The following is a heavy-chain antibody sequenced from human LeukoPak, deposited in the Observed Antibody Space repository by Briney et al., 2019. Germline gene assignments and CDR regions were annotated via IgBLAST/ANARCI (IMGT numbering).Heavy chain of an antibody. J-gene: IGHJ6*02. CDR1: GGSISSYY. V-gene: IGHV4-59*08. Sequence: SETLSLTCTVSGGSISSYYWSWIRQPPGKGLGWIGYIYYSGSTNYNPSLKSRVTISVDTSKNQFSLKLSSVTAADTAVYYCARQRGSSWYGGYYYYGMDVWGQGTTVTVSS. CDR2: IYYSGST. D-gene: IGHD6-13*01. CDR3: ARQRGSSWYGGYYYYGMDV.